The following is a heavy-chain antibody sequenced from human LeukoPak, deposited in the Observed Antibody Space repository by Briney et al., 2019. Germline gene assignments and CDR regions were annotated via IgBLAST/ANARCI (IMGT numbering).Heavy chain of an antibody. D-gene: IGHD3-3*02. CDR2: INHSGST. CDR1: GGSFSGYY. Sequence: SETLSLTCAVYGGSFSGYYWSWIRQPPGKGLEWIGEINHSGSTNYNPSLKSRVTISVDTSKNQFSLKLSSVTAADTAVYYCARDASGAFFNWFDPWGQGTLVTVSS. J-gene: IGHJ5*02. CDR3: ARDASGAFFNWFDP. V-gene: IGHV4-34*01.